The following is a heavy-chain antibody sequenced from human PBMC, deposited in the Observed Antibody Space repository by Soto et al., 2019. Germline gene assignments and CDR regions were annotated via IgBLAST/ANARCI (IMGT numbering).Heavy chain of an antibody. CDR2: IYYSGST. CDR3: ARDMGSPFDY. J-gene: IGHJ4*02. V-gene: IGHV4-59*01. CDR1: GGSISSYY. D-gene: IGHD3-10*01. Sequence: PSETLSLTCTVSGGSISSYYWSWIRQPPGKGLEWIGYIYYSGSTNYNPSLKSRVTISVDTSKNQFSLKLSSVTAADTAVYYCARDMGSPFDYWGQGTLVTVSS.